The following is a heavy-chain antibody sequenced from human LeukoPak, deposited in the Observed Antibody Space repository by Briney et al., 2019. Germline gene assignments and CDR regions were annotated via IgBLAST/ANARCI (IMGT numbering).Heavy chain of an antibody. V-gene: IGHV4-61*08. CDR1: GGSIGSDGYY. CDR3: ARQTDSSGDAFDI. CDR2: IYYSGST. D-gene: IGHD3-22*01. J-gene: IGHJ3*02. Sequence: PSQTLSLTCTVSGGSIGSDGYYWSWIRQPPGKGLEWIGYIYYSGSTNYNPSLKSRVTISVDTSKNQFSLKLSSVTAADTAVYYCARQTDSSGDAFDIWGQGTMVTVSS.